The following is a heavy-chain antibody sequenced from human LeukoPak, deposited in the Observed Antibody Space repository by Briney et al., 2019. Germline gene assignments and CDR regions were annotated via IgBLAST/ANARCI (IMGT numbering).Heavy chain of an antibody. CDR3: ARDLAAVAGIDY. J-gene: IGHJ4*02. CDR1: GFTFSSYA. D-gene: IGHD6-19*01. V-gene: IGHV3-64*04. CDR2: ISSHGGST. Sequence: GGSLRLSCPASGFTFSSYAMHWVRQAPGKGLQYVSSISSHGGSTYYADSVKGRFTISRDHSKNTLYLQMNSLRAEDTAVYYCARDLAAVAGIDYWGQGTLVTVSS.